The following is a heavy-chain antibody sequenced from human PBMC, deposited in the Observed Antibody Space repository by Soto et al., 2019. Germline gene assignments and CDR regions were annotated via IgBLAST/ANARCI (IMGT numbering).Heavy chain of an antibody. Sequence: PSETLSLTCTVSGGSISSGGYYWSWIRQHPGKGLEWIGYIYYSGSTYYNPSLKSRVTISVDTSKNQFSLKLSSVTAADTAVYYCARWMDEIVVVPAAISLMDVWGKGTTVTVSS. J-gene: IGHJ6*03. CDR2: IYYSGST. CDR1: GGSISSGGYY. D-gene: IGHD2-2*02. V-gene: IGHV4-31*03. CDR3: ARWMDEIVVVPAAISLMDV.